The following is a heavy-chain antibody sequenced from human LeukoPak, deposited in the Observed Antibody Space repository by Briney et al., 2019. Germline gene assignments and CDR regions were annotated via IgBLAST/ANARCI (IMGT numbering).Heavy chain of an antibody. D-gene: IGHD5-12*01. V-gene: IGHV1-2*02. CDR2: INPNSGGT. Sequence: ASVKVSCKASGYTFTSYYMHWVRQAPGQGLEWMGWINPNSGGTNYAQKFQGRVTVTRDTSINTAYMELTRLTSDDTAVYYCARLLSGYDYFAMVYFDYWGQGTLVTVSS. CDR3: ARLLSGYDYFAMVYFDY. J-gene: IGHJ4*02. CDR1: GYTFTSYY.